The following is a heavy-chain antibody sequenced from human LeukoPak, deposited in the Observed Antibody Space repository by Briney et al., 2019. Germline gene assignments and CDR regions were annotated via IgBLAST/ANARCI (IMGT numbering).Heavy chain of an antibody. D-gene: IGHD3-22*01. CDR2: IYYSGST. CDR1: GGSIRGSSYY. V-gene: IGHV4-39*01. CDR3: ARHAGSYYTYNFDY. Sequence: SETLPLTCTVSGGSIRGSSYYWGWIRQPPGKGLEWIGSIYYSGSTNYKPSLRSRVTISVDTSKNQFSLKLSSVTAADTAVYYCARHAGSYYTYNFDYWGQGTLVTVSS. J-gene: IGHJ4*02.